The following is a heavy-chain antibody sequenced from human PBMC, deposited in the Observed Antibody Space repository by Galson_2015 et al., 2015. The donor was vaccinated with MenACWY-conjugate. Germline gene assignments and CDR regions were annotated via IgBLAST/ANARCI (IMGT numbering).Heavy chain of an antibody. D-gene: IGHD6-6*01. J-gene: IGHJ4*02. CDR2: IYPGDSDT. V-gene: IGHV5-51*01. Sequence: SGAEVKKPGESLQISCKGSGYTFTSNWIGWVRQMPGKGLEWMGIIYPGDSDTRYTPSFQGHVTISADKSINTAYLQWGSLEASDTATYYCARQGFGSSSLDYWGQGTLVTVSS. CDR1: GYTFTSNW. CDR3: ARQGFGSSSLDY.